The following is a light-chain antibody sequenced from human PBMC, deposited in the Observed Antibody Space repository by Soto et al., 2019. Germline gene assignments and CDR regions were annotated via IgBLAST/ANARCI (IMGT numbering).Light chain of an antibody. Sequence: EIVLTQSPGTLSLSPGERATLSCRASQSLSGGYLAWFQQKPGQTPRLLIYSASNRATGIPDRFSGSGSGTDFTRTISRLEPEDFVVYYCQQNGSLPITFGQGTRLEIQ. V-gene: IGKV3-20*01. CDR1: QSLSGGY. CDR3: QQNGSLPIT. CDR2: SAS. J-gene: IGKJ5*01.